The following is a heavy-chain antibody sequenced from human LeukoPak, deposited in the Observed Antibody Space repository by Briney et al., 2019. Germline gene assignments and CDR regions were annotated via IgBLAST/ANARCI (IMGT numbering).Heavy chain of an antibody. CDR2: ISAYNGNT. Sequence: GASVKVSCKASGYTFTSYGISWVRQAPGQGLEWMGWISAYNGNTNYAQKFQGRVTMTEDTSTDTAYMELSSLRSEDTAVYYCATGPPSQYCSSTSCYYNYFDYWGQGTLVTVSS. CDR1: GYTFTSYG. J-gene: IGHJ4*02. D-gene: IGHD2-2*01. CDR3: ATGPPSQYCSSTSCYYNYFDY. V-gene: IGHV1-18*01.